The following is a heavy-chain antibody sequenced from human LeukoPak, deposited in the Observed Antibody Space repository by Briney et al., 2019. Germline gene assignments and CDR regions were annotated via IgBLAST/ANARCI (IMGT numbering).Heavy chain of an antibody. CDR1: GYTFTNYY. Sequence: ASVKVSCKASGYTFTNYYIHWVRQAPGHGLEWLGISNPSGDSTNYAQKFQGRVTITADESTSTAYMELSSLRSEDTAVYYCARDAPSGSSPFYYYYMDVWGKGATVTVSS. CDR2: SNPSGDST. CDR3: ARDAPSGSSPFYYYYMDV. V-gene: IGHV1-46*01. D-gene: IGHD2-2*01. J-gene: IGHJ6*03.